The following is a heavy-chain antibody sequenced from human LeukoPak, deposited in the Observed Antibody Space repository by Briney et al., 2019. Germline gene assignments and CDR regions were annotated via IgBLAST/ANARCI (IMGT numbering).Heavy chain of an antibody. J-gene: IGHJ5*02. CDR3: ARGRVTIFGVVIIQRFNWFDP. D-gene: IGHD3-3*01. CDR2: INHSGST. Sequence: SETLSLTCAVYGGSFSGYYWSWIRQPPGKGLEWIGEINHSGSTNYNPSLKSRVTISVDTSKNQFSLKLSSVTAADTAVYYCARGRVTIFGVVIIQRFNWFDPWGQGTLVTVSS. V-gene: IGHV4-34*01. CDR1: GGSFSGYY.